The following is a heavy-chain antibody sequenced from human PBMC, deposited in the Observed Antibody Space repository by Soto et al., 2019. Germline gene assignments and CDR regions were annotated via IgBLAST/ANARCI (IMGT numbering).Heavy chain of an antibody. CDR2: ISGYNGHT. CDR3: AREGEMPYYYYGLDV. J-gene: IGHJ6*02. V-gene: IGHV1-18*01. D-gene: IGHD3-16*01. CDR1: GYTFTTYG. Sequence: QVQLVQSGAEVRKPGASVKVSCKASGYTFTTYGISWVRQAPGQGLEWMGWISGYNGHTKYAQKFQGRVTMTTDTSTSTVYRDVRSLRSDDTAVYCCAREGEMPYYYYGLDVWGQGTTVTVSS.